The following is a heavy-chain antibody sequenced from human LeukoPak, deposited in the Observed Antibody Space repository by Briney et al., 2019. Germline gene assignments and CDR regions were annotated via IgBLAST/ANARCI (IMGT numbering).Heavy chain of an antibody. J-gene: IGHJ4*02. CDR1: GGSISSGDYY. CDR2: ISYSGST. CDR3: ASLSIYYYESRGFFDY. D-gene: IGHD3-22*01. Sequence: SETLSLTCTVSGGSISSGDYYWGWIRQPPGKGLEYIGSISYSGSTYYNPSLKSRFTISVDTSKNQFSLKLSSVTAADTAVYYCASLSIYYYESRGFFDYWGQGTLVTVSS. V-gene: IGHV4-39*01.